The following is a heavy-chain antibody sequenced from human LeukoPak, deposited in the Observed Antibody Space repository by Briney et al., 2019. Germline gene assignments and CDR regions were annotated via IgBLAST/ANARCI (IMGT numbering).Heavy chain of an antibody. CDR3: ARRRFSYGDNDAFDI. J-gene: IGHJ3*02. V-gene: IGHV4-59*08. CDR1: RGSLSSYY. Sequence: SETLSLTCTISRGSLSSYYWSWIRQSPGKGPEWIGYIYYSGGTNYNPSLESRVTISVDRSTNQFSMKVRSVPAADTAVYYCARRRFSYGDNDAFDIWGQGTMVTVSS. D-gene: IGHD5-18*01. CDR2: IYYSGGT.